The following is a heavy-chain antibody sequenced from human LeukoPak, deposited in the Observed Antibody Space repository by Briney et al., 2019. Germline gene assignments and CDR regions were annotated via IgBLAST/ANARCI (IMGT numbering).Heavy chain of an antibody. D-gene: IGHD6-19*01. V-gene: IGHV3-23*01. Sequence: GGSLRPSCAASGFTFSSYAMSWVRQAPGKGLEWVSVISGSGGSTYSAESVKGRFTISRDNSKNTLYLQMNSLRVEDTAVYYCAKGPRASGWTYFDYWGQGTLVTVSS. CDR3: AKGPRASGWTYFDY. CDR1: GFTFSSYA. CDR2: ISGSGGST. J-gene: IGHJ4*02.